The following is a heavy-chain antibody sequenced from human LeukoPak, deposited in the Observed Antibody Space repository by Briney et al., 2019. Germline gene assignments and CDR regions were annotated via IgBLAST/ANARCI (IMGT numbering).Heavy chain of an antibody. D-gene: IGHD5-18*01. CDR2: ISSSSSYI. Sequence: GGSLRLSRAASGFTFSSYSMNWVRQAPGKGLEWVSSISSSSSYIYYADSVKGRFTISRDNAKNSLYLQMNSLRAEDTAVYYCARVAGYSYGYVSDYWGQGTLVTVSS. CDR3: ARVAGYSYGYVSDY. V-gene: IGHV3-21*01. J-gene: IGHJ4*02. CDR1: GFTFSSYS.